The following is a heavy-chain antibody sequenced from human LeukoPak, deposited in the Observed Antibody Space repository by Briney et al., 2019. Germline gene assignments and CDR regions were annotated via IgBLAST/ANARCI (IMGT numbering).Heavy chain of an antibody. CDR2: ISSSSSYI. V-gene: IGHV3-21*01. J-gene: IGHJ3*02. CDR3: ARSRHGSDAFDI. D-gene: IGHD1-26*01. CDR1: GFTFSSYS. Sequence: GGSLRLSCAASGFTFSSYSMNWVRQAPGKGLEWVSSISSSSSYIYYADSVKGRFTISRDNAKNSLYLQMNSLSAEDTAVYYCARSRHGSDAFDIWGQGTMVTVSS.